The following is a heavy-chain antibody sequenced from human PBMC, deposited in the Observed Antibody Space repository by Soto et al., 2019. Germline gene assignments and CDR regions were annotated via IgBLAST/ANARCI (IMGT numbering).Heavy chain of an antibody. D-gene: IGHD3-22*01. J-gene: IGHJ3*02. CDR3: AKSLTMIVVVIIGDAFDI. Sequence: EVQLLESGGGLVQPGGSLRLSCAASGFTFSSYAMSWVRQAPGKGLEWVSAISGSGGSTYDADSVKGRFTISRDNSKNTLYLQMNSLRAEDTAVYYCAKSLTMIVVVIIGDAFDIWGQGTMVTVSS. CDR1: GFTFSSYA. CDR2: ISGSGGST. V-gene: IGHV3-23*01.